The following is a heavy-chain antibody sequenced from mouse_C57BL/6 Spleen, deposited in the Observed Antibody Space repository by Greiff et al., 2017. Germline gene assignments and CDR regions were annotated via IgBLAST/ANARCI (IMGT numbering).Heavy chain of an antibody. CDR3: ARESDGYYYFDY. V-gene: IGHV1-7*01. D-gene: IGHD2-3*01. CDR2: INPSSGYT. Sequence: VQLQQPGAELVMPGASVKLSCKASGYTFTSYWMHWVKQRPGQGLEWIGYINPSSGYTKYNQKFKDKATLTADKSSSTAYMQLRSLTYEDSAVYYCARESDGYYYFDYWGQGTTLTVSS. J-gene: IGHJ2*01. CDR1: GYTFTSYW.